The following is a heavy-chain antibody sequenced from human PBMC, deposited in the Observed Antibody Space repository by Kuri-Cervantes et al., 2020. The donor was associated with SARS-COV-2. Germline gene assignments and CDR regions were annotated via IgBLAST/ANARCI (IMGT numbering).Heavy chain of an antibody. CDR1: GFTFSSYA. CDR3: AKDEEMATIFGAFDM. CDR2: INDRGVGT. Sequence: GGSLRLSCAASGFTFSSYAMHWVRQAPGKGLEWVSVINDRGVGTYYADSVKGRFTISRDDSKNTVYLQMNSLTAEDTAVYYCAKDEEMATIFGAFDMWGQGTMVTVSS. J-gene: IGHJ3*02. D-gene: IGHD5-24*01. V-gene: IGHV3-23*01.